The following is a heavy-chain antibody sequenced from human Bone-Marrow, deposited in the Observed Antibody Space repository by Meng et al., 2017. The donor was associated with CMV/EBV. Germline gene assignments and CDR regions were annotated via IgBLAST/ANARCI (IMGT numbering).Heavy chain of an antibody. J-gene: IGHJ5*02. CDR3: ASGLLYGGVDP. CDR2: INAGNGNT. V-gene: IGHV1-3*01. CDR1: RYNFNSYA. D-gene: IGHD3-10*02. Sequence: SCNASRYNFNSYAMHCVRQAHGKRIEWMGWINAGNGNTKYSRKFQGRVTITRDTSARTAYMELSSLRSEDTAVYYCASGLLYGGVDPWGQGTLVTVSS.